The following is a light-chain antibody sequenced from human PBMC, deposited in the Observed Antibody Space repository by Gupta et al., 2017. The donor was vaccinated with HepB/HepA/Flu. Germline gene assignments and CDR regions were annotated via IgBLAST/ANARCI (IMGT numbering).Light chain of an antibody. CDR3: LQDNNWYT. CDR1: QSVNSD. Sequence: ETVMTQSPVTLSVSPGERATLSCRTSQSVNSDLAWYQQKPGQAPRLLIYGASNRANAFPDRFSGSGCETEFTLTSNSRQSEDFAVYYWLQDNNWYTFGQGTKMEIK. CDR2: GAS. V-gene: IGKV3-15*01. J-gene: IGKJ2*01.